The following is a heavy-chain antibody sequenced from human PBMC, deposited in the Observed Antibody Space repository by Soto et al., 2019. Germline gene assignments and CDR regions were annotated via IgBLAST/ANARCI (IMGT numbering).Heavy chain of an antibody. CDR1: AGSLSGSY. J-gene: IGHJ4*02. CDR3: ARSVAVPSAHIDY. Sequence: PSQTLSLTCIVSAGSLSGSYCSGIRQSPGKGLEWLGYVYYTGSTNYSPSLRSRVSISVDTSKNEFSLRLSSVTAADTAAYFCARSVAVPSAHIDYWGQGTQVTVSS. CDR2: VYYTGST. V-gene: IGHV4-59*01. D-gene: IGHD1-26*01.